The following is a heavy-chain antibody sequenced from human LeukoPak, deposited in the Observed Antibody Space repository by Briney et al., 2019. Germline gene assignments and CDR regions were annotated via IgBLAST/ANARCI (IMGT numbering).Heavy chain of an antibody. Sequence: GGSLRLSCAASGFTFSSYSMNWVRQAPGKGLEWVSSISTSSTYIYYADSVKGRFTISRDNAKNSLYLQMNSLGAEDTAVYYCARDPPFIIGTTFFDYWGQGTLVTVSS. V-gene: IGHV3-21*01. CDR2: ISTSSTYI. CDR3: ARDPPFIIGTTFFDY. J-gene: IGHJ4*02. D-gene: IGHD1-20*01. CDR1: GFTFSSYS.